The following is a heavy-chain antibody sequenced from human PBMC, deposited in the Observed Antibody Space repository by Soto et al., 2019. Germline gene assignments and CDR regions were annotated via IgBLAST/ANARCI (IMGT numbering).Heavy chain of an antibody. Sequence: QVQLQESGPGLVKPSQTLSLTCTVSGGSISSGGYSWSWIRQHPGKGLEWIGYIYYSGSTYYNPSRKSRVTRSVDTSKNQCSLKLSSVTAADTAVYYCARSKLLGDCSGGSCYSVDYWGQGTLVTVSS. CDR3: ARSKLLGDCSGGSCYSVDY. J-gene: IGHJ4*02. CDR1: GGSISSGGYS. D-gene: IGHD2-15*01. CDR2: IYYSGST. V-gene: IGHV4-31*03.